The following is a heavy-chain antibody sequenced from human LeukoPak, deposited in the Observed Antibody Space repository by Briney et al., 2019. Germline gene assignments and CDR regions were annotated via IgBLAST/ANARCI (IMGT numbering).Heavy chain of an antibody. CDR1: GFTLCVHW. V-gene: IGHV3-43*01. CDR2: ITWDYYST. Sequence: PGGSLRLSCAASGFTLCVHWMPSVRHAPGKCLVGFSLITWDYYSTYYANYLKGLFTISRDNSINFLYLQMSSLRSEDTALYYCAKAPTGIITRDDAFDTWGPGTMVTVSS. D-gene: IGHD3-16*01. J-gene: IGHJ3*02. CDR3: AKAPTGIITRDDAFDT.